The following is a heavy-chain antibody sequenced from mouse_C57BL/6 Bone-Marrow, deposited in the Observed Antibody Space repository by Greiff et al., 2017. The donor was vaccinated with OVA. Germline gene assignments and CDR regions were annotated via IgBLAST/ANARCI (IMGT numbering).Heavy chain of an antibody. D-gene: IGHD6-1*01. V-gene: IGHV1-26*01. Sequence: VQLQQSGPELVKPGASVKISCKASGYTFTDYYMNWVKQSHGKSLEWIGDINPNNGGTSYNQKFKGKATLTVDKSSSTAYMELRSLTSEDSAVYYCAKASGVPFDYWGQGTTLTVSS. CDR1: GYTFTDYY. CDR3: AKASGVPFDY. J-gene: IGHJ2*01. CDR2: INPNNGGT.